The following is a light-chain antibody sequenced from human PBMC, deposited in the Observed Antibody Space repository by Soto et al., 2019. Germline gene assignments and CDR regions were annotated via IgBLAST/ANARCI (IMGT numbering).Light chain of an antibody. CDR3: QHYNSYSVT. CDR2: KAS. V-gene: IGKV1-5*03. J-gene: IGKJ1*01. CDR1: QTISSW. Sequence: DIQMTQSPSTLSGSVGDRVTITCRASQTISSWLAWYQQKPGKAPKLLTYKASTLKSGVPSRFSGSGSGTEFTLTISSLQPDDFATYYCQHYNSYSVTFGQGTKVDIK.